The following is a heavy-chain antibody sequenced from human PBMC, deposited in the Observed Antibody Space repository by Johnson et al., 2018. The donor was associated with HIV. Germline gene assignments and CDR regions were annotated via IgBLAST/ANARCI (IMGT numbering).Heavy chain of an antibody. J-gene: IGHJ3*02. D-gene: IGHD3-16*01. CDR1: GFTFSDYY. CDR2: ISSSGSSI. V-gene: IGHV3-11*04. CDR3: AREGPVPGGDAFDI. Sequence: QVQLVESGGGLVKPGGSLRLSCAASGFTFSDYYMSWIRQAPGKGLEWFSYISSSGSSIYYADSVNVRFTISRDNAKISLYLQLNSLRAGATAVYYCAREGPVPGGDAFDIWGQGTMVTVSS.